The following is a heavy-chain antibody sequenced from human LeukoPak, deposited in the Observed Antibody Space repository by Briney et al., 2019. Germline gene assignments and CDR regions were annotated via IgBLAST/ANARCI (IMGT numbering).Heavy chain of an antibody. Sequence: GGSLRLSCAASGFTFSDYYMSWVRQAPGKGLEWVSSISGSGVGTYYADSVKGRFTFSRDNSKNTLYLQMNSLRAEDTAVYYCAKISSSSCTDYWGQGTLVTVSS. V-gene: IGHV3-23*01. J-gene: IGHJ4*02. CDR2: ISGSGVGT. CDR3: AKISSSSCTDY. CDR1: GFTFSDYY. D-gene: IGHD6-19*01.